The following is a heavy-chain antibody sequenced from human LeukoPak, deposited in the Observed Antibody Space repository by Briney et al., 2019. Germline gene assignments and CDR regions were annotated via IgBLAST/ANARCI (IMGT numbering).Heavy chain of an antibody. CDR1: GYSISSGYY. J-gene: IGHJ6*03. V-gene: IGHV4-38-2*02. D-gene: IGHD6-13*01. Sequence: SETLSLTCTVSGYSISSGYYWGWIRQPPGKGLEWIGSIYHSGSTYYNPSLKSRVTISVDTSKNQFSLKLSSVTAADTAVYYCARVVGYSSSWGYYYYYYMDVWGKGTTVTVSS. CDR3: ARVVGYSSSWGYYYYYYMDV. CDR2: IYHSGST.